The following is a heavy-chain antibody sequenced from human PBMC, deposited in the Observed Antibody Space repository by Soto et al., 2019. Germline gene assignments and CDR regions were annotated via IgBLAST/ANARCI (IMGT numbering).Heavy chain of an antibody. Sequence: QLQLQQWGAGLMKPSETLSLTCAVCGGSFSGYYWSWIGQTPRKWLEWIGELNHSGSTNYNPSLKSRVTISVGTSKNQFSMKLSSVTTADTAVYYCARFLEAAVYSFDYWGQGTMVTVSS. CDR2: LNHSGST. J-gene: IGHJ4*02. CDR3: ARFLEAAVYSFDY. CDR1: GGSFSGYY. V-gene: IGHV4-34*01. D-gene: IGHD6-13*01.